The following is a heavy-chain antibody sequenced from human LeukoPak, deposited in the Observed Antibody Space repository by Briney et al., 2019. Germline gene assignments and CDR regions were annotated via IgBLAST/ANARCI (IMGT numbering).Heavy chain of an antibody. D-gene: IGHD3-10*01. CDR1: GFTFSSYA. J-gene: IGHJ5*02. V-gene: IGHV4-39*01. CDR3: ARQIYSGTLIWFDP. Sequence: AGGSLRLSCAASGFTFSSYAMSWIRQPPGKGLEWIGSIYYSGSTYYNPSLKSRVTISIDASKDQFSLKLSSVTAADAAVYYCARQIYSGTLIWFDPWGQGTLVTVSS. CDR2: IYYSGST.